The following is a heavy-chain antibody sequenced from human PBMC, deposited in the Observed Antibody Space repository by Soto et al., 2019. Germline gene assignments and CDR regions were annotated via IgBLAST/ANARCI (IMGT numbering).Heavy chain of an antibody. V-gene: IGHV4-59*01. CDR3: AREAIVASFDY. D-gene: IGHD6-13*01. J-gene: IGHJ4*02. CDR1: GGSISGYY. CDR2: IYYSGST. Sequence: SETLSLTCTVSGGSISGYYWSWIRQPPGKGLEWIGYIYYSGSTKYNPSLKSRVTMSVDTSKNQFSLKLSSVTAADTAVYYCAREAIVASFDYWGQGTLVTVSS.